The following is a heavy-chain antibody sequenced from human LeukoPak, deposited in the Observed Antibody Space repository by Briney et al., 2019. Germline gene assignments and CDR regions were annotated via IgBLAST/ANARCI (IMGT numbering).Heavy chain of an antibody. J-gene: IGHJ4*02. CDR2: IIQDGSEK. D-gene: IGHD6-13*01. Sequence: GGSLRLSCAASGFTFSTYWMSWVRQAPGKGVEWVGNIIQDGSEKYYVDSVKGRFTISRDNAKNSLYLQMNSLRTEDTAMYYWARDSAGNDYWGQGTLVTVSS. V-gene: IGHV3-7*01. CDR3: ARDSAGNDY. CDR1: GFTFSTYW.